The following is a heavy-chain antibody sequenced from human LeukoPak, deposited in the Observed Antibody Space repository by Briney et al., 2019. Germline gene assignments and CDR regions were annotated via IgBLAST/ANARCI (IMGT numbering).Heavy chain of an antibody. Sequence: GGPLRLSCAASGFNFTMNDMHWVRQVPGKGLEWVSAIGIAGDTFYRDSVKGRFTISRERAKNLLYLQMKSLRVGDTAVYYCARDGDRGMDVWGQGTTVIVSS. CDR3: ARDGDRGMDV. CDR1: GFNFTMND. V-gene: IGHV3-13*01. CDR2: IGIAGDT. D-gene: IGHD1-14*01. J-gene: IGHJ6*02.